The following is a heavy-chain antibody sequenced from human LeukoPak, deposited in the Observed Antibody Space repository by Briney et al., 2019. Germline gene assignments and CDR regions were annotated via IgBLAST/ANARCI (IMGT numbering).Heavy chain of an antibody. CDR1: GGSISSYY. J-gene: IGHJ6*03. D-gene: IGHD2-21*02. Sequence: SETLSLTCTVSGGSISSYYWSWIRQPPGKGLEWIGYIYYSGSTNYNPSLKSRVTISVDTSKSQFSLKLSSVTAADTAVYYCARXXXMEXDVTPTYYMDVWGKGTTVTVSS. V-gene: IGHV4-59*01. CDR3: ARXXXMEXDVTPTYYMDV. CDR2: IYYSGST.